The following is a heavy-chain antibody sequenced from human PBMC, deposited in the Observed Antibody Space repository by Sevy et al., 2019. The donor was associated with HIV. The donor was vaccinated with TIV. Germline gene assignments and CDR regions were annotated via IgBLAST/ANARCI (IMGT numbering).Heavy chain of an antibody. CDR3: ARDREFYDHGEYGPTSAPDL. CDR1: GFPFTNHG. V-gene: IGHV3-33*08. D-gene: IGHD4-17*01. CDR2: MWFDGSNK. Sequence: GGSLRLSCEASGFPFTNHGVHWVRQAPGKGLAWVALMWFDGSNKYYADSVKVRFTVSRDDSKNTLYLQMNSLRADDTAIYYSARDREFYDHGEYGPTSAPDLWGQGTLVTVSS. J-gene: IGHJ5*02.